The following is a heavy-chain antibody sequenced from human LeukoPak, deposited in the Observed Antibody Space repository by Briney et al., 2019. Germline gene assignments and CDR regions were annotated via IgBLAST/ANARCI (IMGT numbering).Heavy chain of an antibody. J-gene: IGHJ5*02. V-gene: IGHV1-2*02. CDR1: GYTFTGYY. CDR3: ASPSFGDQLLHTDNWFDP. CDR2: INPNSGGT. D-gene: IGHD2-2*01. Sequence: GASVKVSCKASGYTFTGYYMHWVRQAPGQGLEWMGWINPNSGGTNYAQKFQGRVTMTRDTSISTAYMELSSLRSEDTAVYYCASPSFGDQLLHTDNWFDPWGQGTLVTVSS.